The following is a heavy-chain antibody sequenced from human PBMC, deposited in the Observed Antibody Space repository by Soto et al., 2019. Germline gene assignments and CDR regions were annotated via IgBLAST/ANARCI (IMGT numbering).Heavy chain of an antibody. Sequence: GGSLRLSCAASGFTFSSYTMNWVRQAPGKGLEWVSSISTTSSYIYYADSVKGRFTISRDNPKNSLYLQMNSLRAEDTAVYYCARGSTVTTGLFFYFHGMDVWGQGATVTV. J-gene: IGHJ6*02. D-gene: IGHD4-17*01. CDR2: ISTTSSYI. V-gene: IGHV3-21*01. CDR3: ARGSTVTTGLFFYFHGMDV. CDR1: GFTFSSYT.